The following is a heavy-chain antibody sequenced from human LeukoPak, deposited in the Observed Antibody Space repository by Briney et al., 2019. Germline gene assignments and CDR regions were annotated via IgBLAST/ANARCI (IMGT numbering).Heavy chain of an antibody. CDR3: AKAPSRQQLVSTPFDY. D-gene: IGHD6-13*01. CDR2: ISGSGGST. CDR1: GFTFSSYS. J-gene: IGHJ4*02. V-gene: IGHV3-23*01. Sequence: PGGSLRLSCAASGFTFSSYSMNWVRQAPGKGLEWVSAISGSGGSTYYADPVKGRFTISRDNSKNTLYLQMNSLRAEDTAVYYCAKAPSRQQLVSTPFDYWGQGTLVTVSS.